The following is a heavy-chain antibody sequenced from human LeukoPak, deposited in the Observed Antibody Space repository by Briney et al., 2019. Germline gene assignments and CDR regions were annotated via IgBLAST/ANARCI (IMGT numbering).Heavy chain of an antibody. CDR1: GFSLSTSGVG. CDR2: IYWDDDK. V-gene: IGHV2-5*02. CDR3: AHVDSYSYGSNYYFDY. J-gene: IGHJ4*02. D-gene: IGHD5-18*01. Sequence: SGPTLVNPTQTLTLTCTFSGFSLSTSGVGVGWIRQPPGKALEWLALIYWDDDKRYSPSLKGRLTITKDTSKNQVVLTMTNMDPVDTATYYCAHVDSYSYGSNYYFDYWGQGTLVTVSS.